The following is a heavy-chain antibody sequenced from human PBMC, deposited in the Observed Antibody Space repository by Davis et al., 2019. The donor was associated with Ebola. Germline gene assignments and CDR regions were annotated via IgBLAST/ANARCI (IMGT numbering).Heavy chain of an antibody. J-gene: IGHJ4*02. CDR3: TRLQYCSRTNCPHDY. D-gene: IGHD2-2*01. V-gene: IGHV5-51*01. CDR2: IYPGDSDT. CDR1: GYSFTSYW. Sequence: KVSCKASGYSFTSYWIGWVRQMPGKGLEWMGIIYPGDSDTRYSPSFQGQVTISADESISTAYLQWSSLKASDTAMYYCTRLQYCSRTNCPHDYWGQGTLVTVSS.